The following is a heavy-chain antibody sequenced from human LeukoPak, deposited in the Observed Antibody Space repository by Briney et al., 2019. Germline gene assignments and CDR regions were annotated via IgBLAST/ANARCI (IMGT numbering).Heavy chain of an antibody. D-gene: IGHD6-13*01. J-gene: IGHJ3*02. CDR3: ARDQEGYSSSWRTDAFDI. CDR2: ISSSGSTI. CDR1: GFTFSDYY. V-gene: IGHV3-11*04. Sequence: GGSLRLSCAASGFTFSDYYMSWIRQAPGKGLEWVSYISSSGSTIYYADSVKGRFTISRDNAKNSLYLQVNSLRAEDTAVYYCARDQEGYSSSWRTDAFDIWGQGTMVTVSS.